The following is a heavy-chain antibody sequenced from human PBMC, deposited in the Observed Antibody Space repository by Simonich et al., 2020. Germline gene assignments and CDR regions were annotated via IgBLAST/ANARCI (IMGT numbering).Heavy chain of an antibody. V-gene: IGHV1-18*01. CDR2: VSAYNGNK. J-gene: IGHJ4*02. CDR1: GYTFTSYG. D-gene: IGHD2-15*01. Sequence: QVQLVQSGAEVKKPGASVKVSCKASGYTFTSYGISWVRQAPGQGLEWVGLVSAYNGNKNYAQKHQGRVTMTTDTSTSTAYMERRSLRSDDTAVYYCARASRGTWWYYYFDYWGQGTLVTVSS. CDR3: ARASRGTWWYYYFDY.